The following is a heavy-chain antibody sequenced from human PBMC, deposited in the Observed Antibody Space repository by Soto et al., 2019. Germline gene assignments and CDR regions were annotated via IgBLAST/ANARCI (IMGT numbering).Heavy chain of an antibody. Sequence: SETLSLTCAVYGGSFSGYYCSWIRQPPGKGLEWIGEINHSGSTNYNPSLKSRVTISVDTSKNQFSLKLSSVTAADTAVYYCARVWGYYFDYWGQGTLVTVS. V-gene: IGHV4-34*01. CDR2: INHSGST. CDR1: GGSFSGYY. J-gene: IGHJ4*02. CDR3: ARVWGYYFDY. D-gene: IGHD3-10*01.